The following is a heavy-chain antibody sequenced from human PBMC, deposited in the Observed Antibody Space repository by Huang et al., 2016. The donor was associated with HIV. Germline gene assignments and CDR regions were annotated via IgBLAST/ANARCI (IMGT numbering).Heavy chain of an antibody. CDR2: IMGDVSEK. Sequence: DEHLVESGGGLVQPGGSVTITCEVSGFNFKNYWMNWVSPDPGKGLEGVANIMGDVSEKKYVDAVKGRFTIFRDNAKNLLYLQMKSLRAEDTSVYYCATNLQIVVVPPDMGYDAFDMWGQGTMVTVSS. D-gene: IGHD2-2*01. J-gene: IGHJ3*02. CDR3: ATNLQIVVVPPDMGYDAFDM. V-gene: IGHV3-7*01. CDR1: GFNFKNYW.